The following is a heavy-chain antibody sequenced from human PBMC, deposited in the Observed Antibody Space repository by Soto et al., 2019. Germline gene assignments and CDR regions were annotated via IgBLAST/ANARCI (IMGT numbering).Heavy chain of an antibody. V-gene: IGHV4-30-4*08. CDR3: ARHGFMAVAGLRT. J-gene: IGHJ5*02. CDR1: GGSISSDSYY. CDR2: IYYSGST. D-gene: IGHD6-19*01. Sequence: SETLSLTCTVSGGSISSDSYYWGWIRQSPEKGLEWIGYIYYSGSTYYNQTLKSRVTISVDTSKNQFSLKLSSVTAADTAVYYCARHGFMAVAGLRTWGQGTLVTVSS.